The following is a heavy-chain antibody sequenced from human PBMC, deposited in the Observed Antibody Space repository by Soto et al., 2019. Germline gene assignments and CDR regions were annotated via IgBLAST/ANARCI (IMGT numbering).Heavy chain of an antibody. D-gene: IGHD5-12*01. CDR3: ARDGGGSGYDNYYYYYGMDV. CDR1: GYTFTGYY. CDR2: INPNSGGT. Sequence: ASVKVSCKASGYTFTGYYMHWVRQAPGQGLEWMGWINPNSGGTNYAQKFQGRVTMTRDTSVSTAYMELSRLRSDDTAVYYCARDGGGSGYDNYYYYYGMDVWGQGTTVTVSS. V-gene: IGHV1-2*02. J-gene: IGHJ6*02.